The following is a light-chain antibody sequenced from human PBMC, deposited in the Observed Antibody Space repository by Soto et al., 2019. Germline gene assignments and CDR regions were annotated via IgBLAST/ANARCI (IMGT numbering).Light chain of an antibody. CDR3: T. CDR2: DAS. J-gene: IGKJ1*01. V-gene: IGKV1-5*01. Sequence: DIQMTQSPSTLSASVGDRVTITCRASQSISSWLAWYQQKPGKAPKLLIYDASSLESGVPSRFSGSGSGTEFTLTISSLQHHDFATSRLTFGQGTKVEIK. CDR1: QSISSW.